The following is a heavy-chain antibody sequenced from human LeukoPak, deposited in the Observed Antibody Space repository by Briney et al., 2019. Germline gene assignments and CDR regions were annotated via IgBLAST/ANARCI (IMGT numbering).Heavy chain of an antibody. Sequence: PGGSLRLSCAASGFTFDDYAMHWVRQAPGKGLEWVSPISRDGGSTYYADSVKGRFTISRDNSKNSLYLQMNSLRTEDTALHYCAKESGMGDYYDSSGYLYWGQGTLVTVSS. V-gene: IGHV3-43*02. D-gene: IGHD3-22*01. CDR1: GFTFDDYA. CDR2: ISRDGGST. J-gene: IGHJ4*02. CDR3: AKESGMGDYYDSSGYLY.